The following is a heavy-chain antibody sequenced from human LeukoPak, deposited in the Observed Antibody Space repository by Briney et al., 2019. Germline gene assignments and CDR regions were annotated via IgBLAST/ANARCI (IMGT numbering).Heavy chain of an antibody. CDR3: ARDCPDYDSSGYYFDY. V-gene: IGHV1-69*04. D-gene: IGHD3-22*01. J-gene: IGHJ4*02. CDR1: GGTFSSYT. CDR2: IIPILGIA. Sequence: SVKVSCKASGGTFSSYTISWVRQAPGQGLEWMGRIIPILGIANYAQKFQGRVTITADKSTSTAYMELSSLRSEDTAVYYCARDCPDYDSSGYYFDYWGQGTLVTVSS.